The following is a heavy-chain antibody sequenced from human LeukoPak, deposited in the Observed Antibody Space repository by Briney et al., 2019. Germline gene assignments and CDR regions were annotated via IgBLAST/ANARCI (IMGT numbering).Heavy chain of an antibody. D-gene: IGHD6-19*01. Sequence: YXXXXRQXPGXXXXGXGEINHSGSXNYNPSLKSRVTISVDTXXNQXXLKLSSVTAADTAVYYFAXXXXXXGXPQEWGQGTLVTVSS. V-gene: IGHV4-34*01. CDR1: Y. J-gene: IGHJ4*02. CDR2: INHSGSX. CDR3: AXXXXXXGXPQE.